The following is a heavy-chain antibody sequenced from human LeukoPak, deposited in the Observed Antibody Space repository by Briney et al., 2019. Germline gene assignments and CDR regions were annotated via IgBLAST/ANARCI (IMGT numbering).Heavy chain of an antibody. D-gene: IGHD3-16*01. V-gene: IGHV1-2*02. J-gene: IGHJ6*02. CDR3: ARGGSFRRLVPPWDYYYGMDV. CDR1: GYTFTGYY. Sequence: ASVTVSCKASGYTFTGYYMHWVRQAPGQGLEWMGWINPNSGGTNYAQKFQGRVTMTSNTSISTAYMELSRLRSDDTAVYYCARGGSFRRLVPPWDYYYGMDVWGQGTTVTVSS. CDR2: INPNSGGT.